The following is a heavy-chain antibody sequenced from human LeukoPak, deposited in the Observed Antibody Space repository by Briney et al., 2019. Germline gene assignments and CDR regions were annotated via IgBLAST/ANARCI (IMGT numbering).Heavy chain of an antibody. D-gene: IGHD2-2*01. CDR2: ISGNGATT. CDR1: GLTFSTYA. CDR3: VANMYNYMDV. Sequence: GGSLRLSSAVSGLTFSTYAMSWVRQAPGRGLEWVSSISGNGATTYYADSVKGRFTISRDNSKNTAFQQMNGLRAEDTAVYYAVANMYNYMDVWGKGTTVTVSS. V-gene: IGHV3-23*01. J-gene: IGHJ6*03.